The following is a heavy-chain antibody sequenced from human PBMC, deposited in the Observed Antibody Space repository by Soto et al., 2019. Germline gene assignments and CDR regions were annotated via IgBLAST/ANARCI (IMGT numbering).Heavy chain of an antibody. CDR3: ARVNSATGSMHFDH. D-gene: IGHD3-9*01. J-gene: IGHJ4*02. CDR1: TFNFTSYS. CDR2: ISATSTYI. Sequence: GGSLRLSCAGSTFNFTSYSLNWVRQAPGKRLEWVSSISATSTYIFYADSVKGRFTISRDNAKNSVSLQMNSLRAEDTALYYCARVNSATGSMHFDHWGQGTLVTVSS. V-gene: IGHV3-21*01.